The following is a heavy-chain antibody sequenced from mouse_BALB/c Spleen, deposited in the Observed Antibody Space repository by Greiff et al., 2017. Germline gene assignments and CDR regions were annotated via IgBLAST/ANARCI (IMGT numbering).Heavy chain of an antibody. Sequence: QVQLHQSGAELARPGASVKMSCKASGYTFTSYTMHWVKQRPGQGREWIGYINPSSGYTNYNQKFKDKATLTADKSSSTAYMQLRSLTSEDSAVSYCARERYVSWLAYWGQGTLVTVSA. CDR3: ARERYVSWLAY. CDR2: INPSSGYT. CDR1: GYTFTSYT. J-gene: IGHJ3*01. D-gene: IGHD6-2*01. V-gene: IGHV1-4*01.